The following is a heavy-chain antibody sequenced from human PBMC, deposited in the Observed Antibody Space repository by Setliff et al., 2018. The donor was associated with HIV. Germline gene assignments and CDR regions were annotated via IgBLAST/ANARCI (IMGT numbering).Heavy chain of an antibody. CDR1: GFTFRDYW. D-gene: IGHD3-10*01. Sequence: GGSLRLSCATSGFTFRDYWMTWVRQAPGGGLQWVASISPDGSEKSLVDSVMGRFTISRDNAKNSLFLQMNSLRVDDTALYYCAKVITLWFGASDSWGQGTRVTVSS. J-gene: IGHJ4*02. CDR2: ISPDGSEK. CDR3: AKVITLWFGASDS. V-gene: IGHV3-7*05.